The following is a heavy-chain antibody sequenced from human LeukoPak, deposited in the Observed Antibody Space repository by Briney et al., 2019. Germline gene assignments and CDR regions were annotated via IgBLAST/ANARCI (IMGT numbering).Heavy chain of an antibody. Sequence: SPTLSLTSAISGDSVSINSAAWNWIRQSPSRGLEWLGRTYYRSKWYNDYALSVESRITINPDTSKNQFSLQLNSVTPEDTAVYYCARGHFYGFDYWGQGTLVTVSS. CDR1: GDSVSINSAA. V-gene: IGHV6-1*01. J-gene: IGHJ4*02. CDR3: ARGHFYGFDY. D-gene: IGHD3-10*01. CDR2: TYYRSKWYN.